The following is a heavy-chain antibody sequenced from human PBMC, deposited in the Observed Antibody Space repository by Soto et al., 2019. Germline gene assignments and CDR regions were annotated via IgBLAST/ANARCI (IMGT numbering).Heavy chain of an antibody. CDR3: ARVPTP. CDR2: IYYSGTT. V-gene: IGHV4-59*12. CDR1: GGSITNYY. Sequence: SETLSLTCTVSGGSITNYYWSWIRQPPGKGLEWIGYIYYSGTTNYNPPLKSRVTISVDRSKNQFSLKLSSVTAADTAVYYCARVPTPWGQGTLVTVSS. D-gene: IGHD2-2*01. J-gene: IGHJ5*02.